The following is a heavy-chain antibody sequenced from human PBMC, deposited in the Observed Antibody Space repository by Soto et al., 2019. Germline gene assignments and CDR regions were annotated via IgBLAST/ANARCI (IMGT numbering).Heavy chain of an antibody. CDR2: INHSGST. D-gene: IGHD3-22*01. CDR1: GGSFSGYY. Sequence: PSETLSLTCAVYGGSFSGYYWSWIRQPPGKGLEWIGEINHSGSTNYNPSLKSRVTISVDTSKNQFSLKLSSVTAADTAVYYCASDNYDSSFGYWGQGTLVTVSS. CDR3: ASDNYDSSFGY. J-gene: IGHJ4*02. V-gene: IGHV4-34*01.